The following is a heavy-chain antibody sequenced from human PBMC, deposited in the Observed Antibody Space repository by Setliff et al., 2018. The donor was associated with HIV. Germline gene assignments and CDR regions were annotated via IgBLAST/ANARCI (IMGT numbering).Heavy chain of an antibody. J-gene: IGHJ6*02. CDR2: IYYSGST. V-gene: IGHV4-31*03. D-gene: IGHD1-7*01. CDR3: ARNKYNWNYYYYYGMDV. Sequence: SETLSLTCTVSGGSISSGGYYWSWIRQHPGKGLEWIGYIYYSGSTYYNPSLKSRVTISVDTSKNQFSLKLSSVTAADTAVYYCARNKYNWNYYYYYGMDVWGQGTTGTVSS. CDR1: GGSISSGGYY.